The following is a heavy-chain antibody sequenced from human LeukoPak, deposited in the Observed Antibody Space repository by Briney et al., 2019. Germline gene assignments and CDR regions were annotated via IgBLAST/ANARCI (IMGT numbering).Heavy chain of an antibody. CDR3: ARDPWIQLWPTTARLEYFQH. D-gene: IGHD5-18*01. J-gene: IGHJ1*01. CDR2: ISSSSSYI. CDR1: GFTFSSYS. Sequence: PGGSLRLSCAASGFTFSSYSMNWVRQAPGKGLEWVSSISSSSSYIYYADSVKGRFTISRDNAKNSLYLQMNSLRAEDTAVYYCARDPWIQLWPTTARLEYFQHWGQGTLVTVSS. V-gene: IGHV3-21*01.